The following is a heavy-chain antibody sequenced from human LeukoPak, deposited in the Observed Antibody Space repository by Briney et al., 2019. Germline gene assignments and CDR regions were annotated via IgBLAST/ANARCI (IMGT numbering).Heavy chain of an antibody. CDR2: INAGNGNT. D-gene: IGHD3-10*01. Sequence: GASVKVSCKASGYTFTSYAMHWVRQAPGQRLEWMGWINAGNGNTKYSQKFQGRITITRDTSASTAYMELSSLRSEDTAVYYCARGSFGGVRGVITTKTPDFDYWGQGTLVTVSS. CDR1: GYTFTSYA. J-gene: IGHJ4*02. V-gene: IGHV1-3*01. CDR3: ARGSFGGVRGVITTKTPDFDY.